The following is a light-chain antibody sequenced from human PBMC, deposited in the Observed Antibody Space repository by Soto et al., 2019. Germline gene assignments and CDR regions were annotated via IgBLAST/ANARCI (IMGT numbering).Light chain of an antibody. J-gene: IGLJ3*02. CDR3: CSAAGSLTWV. Sequence: QSVLTQPASVSRSPGQSITISCTGTSSDVGSHNFVSWYQQHPGKAPKLMIYGVRERPSGVSNRFSGSKSGNTASLTISGLQAEDEADYYCCSAAGSLTWVFGGGTKLTVL. CDR2: GVR. V-gene: IGLV2-23*02. CDR1: SSDVGSHNF.